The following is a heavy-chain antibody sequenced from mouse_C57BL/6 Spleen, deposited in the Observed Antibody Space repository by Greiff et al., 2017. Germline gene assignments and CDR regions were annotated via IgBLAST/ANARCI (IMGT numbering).Heavy chain of an antibody. V-gene: IGHV1-50*01. D-gene: IGHD2-5*01. CDR2: IDPSDSYT. CDR1: GYTFTSYW. Sequence: VQLQQPGAELVKPGASVKLSCKASGYTFTSYWLQWVKQRPGQGLEWIGEIDPSDSYTNYTPKFKGKATLTVDTSSSTAYMQLSSLTSEDSAVYYGARRDSNSFFDYWGQGTTLTVSS. J-gene: IGHJ2*01. CDR3: ARRDSNSFFDY.